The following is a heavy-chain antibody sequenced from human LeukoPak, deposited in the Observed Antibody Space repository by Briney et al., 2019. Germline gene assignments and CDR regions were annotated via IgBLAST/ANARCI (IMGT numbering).Heavy chain of an antibody. D-gene: IGHD4-17*01. CDR1: GYTFTSYA. Sequence: GASVKVSCKASGYTFTSYAMNWVRQAPGQGLEWIGWINTNTGNPTYAQGFTGRFVFSFDTSVSTAYYCARDLRTYGDYLPGDFDYWGQGTLVTVSS. J-gene: IGHJ4*02. CDR3: FDY. CDR2: INTNTGNP. V-gene: IGHV7-4-1*01.